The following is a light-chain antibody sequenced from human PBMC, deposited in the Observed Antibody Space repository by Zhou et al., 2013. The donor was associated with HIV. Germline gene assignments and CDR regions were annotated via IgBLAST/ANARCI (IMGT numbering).Light chain of an antibody. CDR2: GAS. CDR3: QQYKSFLLS. CDR1: QAIGND. J-gene: IGKJ4*01. Sequence: AVQITQSPSSLSAVVGDRVIISCRASQAIGNDVGWYQQKPGRAPKLLIYGASSLHSGVPSRFTGSGSGRDFTLTITSLQPDDLGTYFCQQYKSFLLSFGGGTKVDIK. V-gene: IGKV1-6*02.